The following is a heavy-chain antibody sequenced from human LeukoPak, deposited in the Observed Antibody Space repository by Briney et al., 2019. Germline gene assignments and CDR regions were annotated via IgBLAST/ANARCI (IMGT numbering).Heavy chain of an antibody. CDR2: IYSGGST. CDR1: GFTVSSNY. Sequence: GGSLRLSCAASGFTVSSNYMSWVRQAPGKGLEWVSVIYSGGSTYYAESVKGRFTISRDNSKNTLYLQMNSLRAEDTAVYYCARASGDIVETATMGSYWGQGTLVTVSS. V-gene: IGHV3-53*01. D-gene: IGHD5-18*01. J-gene: IGHJ4*02. CDR3: ARASGDIVETATMGSY.